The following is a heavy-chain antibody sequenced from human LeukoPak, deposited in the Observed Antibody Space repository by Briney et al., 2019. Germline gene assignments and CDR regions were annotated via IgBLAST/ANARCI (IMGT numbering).Heavy chain of an antibody. CDR3: ARVPIDYYDSSGYYFYFDY. CDR1: GFTVSSNY. D-gene: IGHD3-22*01. Sequence: GGSLRLSCAASGFTVSSNYMSWVRQAPGKVLEWVSVIYSGGSTYYAGSVKGRFTISRDNSKNTLYLQMNSLRAEDTAVYYCARVPIDYYDSSGYYFYFDYWGQGTLVTVSS. V-gene: IGHV3-66*01. CDR2: IYSGGST. J-gene: IGHJ4*02.